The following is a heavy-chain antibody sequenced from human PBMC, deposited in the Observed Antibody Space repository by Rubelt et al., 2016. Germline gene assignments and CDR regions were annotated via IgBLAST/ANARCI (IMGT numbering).Heavy chain of an antibody. J-gene: IGHJ2*01. CDR1: GGSISSYY. CDR2: IFYSGTT. Sequence: QVQLQESGPGLVKPSETLSLTCTVSGGSISSYYWSWIRRPPGKGLEWIGYIFYSGTTNYNPSLKRRVHISVDTSKNQFSLNVRSGTAADTAVYYCARHAYGSGPYWYFDLWGRGTLVTGSS. V-gene: IGHV4-59*08. CDR3: ARHAYGSGPYWYFDL. D-gene: IGHD1-26*01.